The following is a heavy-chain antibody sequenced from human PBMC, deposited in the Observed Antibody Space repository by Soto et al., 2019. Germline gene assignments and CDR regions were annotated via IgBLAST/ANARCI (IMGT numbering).Heavy chain of an antibody. Sequence: GSLRLSCAASGFIFNTYDMHWVRQAPGKGLEWVAVISYDGSNKYYADSVKGRLTISRDNSKKMLYLQMNSLRPEDTAVYYCAKGQHCSSTSCYFYYYGMDVWGQGTKVTVS. D-gene: IGHD2-2*01. J-gene: IGHJ6*02. CDR3: AKGQHCSSTSCYFYYYGMDV. CDR2: ISYDGSNK. V-gene: IGHV3-30*18. CDR1: GFIFNTYD.